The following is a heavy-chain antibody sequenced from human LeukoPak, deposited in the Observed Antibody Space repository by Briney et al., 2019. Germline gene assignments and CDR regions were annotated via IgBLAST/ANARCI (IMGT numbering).Heavy chain of an antibody. Sequence: SETLSLTCTVSGGSINSYYWSWIRQPPGKGLEWIGYIYYIGSTNYNPSLKSRVTISVDTSKNQFSLKLSSVTAADTAVYYCARADRDTYYYYYMDVWGKGTTVTVSS. CDR3: ARADRDTYYYYYMDV. CDR2: IYYIGST. J-gene: IGHJ6*03. CDR1: GGSINSYY. V-gene: IGHV4-59*01. D-gene: IGHD5-18*01.